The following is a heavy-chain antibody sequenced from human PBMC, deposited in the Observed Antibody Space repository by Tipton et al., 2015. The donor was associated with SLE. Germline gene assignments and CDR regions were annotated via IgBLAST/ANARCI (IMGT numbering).Heavy chain of an antibody. CDR2: INTSTGKA. Sequence: QLVQSGSELRQPGASVKVSCKASGYIFTNYDMNWVRQAPGQGLEWMGCINTSTGKATYAQAFTGRFVLSLDTSVSTANLQISNLKAEDTAVYYCARVWGFGWSPDGMDVWGHGTTVIVSS. CDR3: ARVWGFGWSPDGMDV. J-gene: IGHJ6*02. D-gene: IGHD6-19*01. CDR1: GYIFTNYD. V-gene: IGHV7-4-1*02.